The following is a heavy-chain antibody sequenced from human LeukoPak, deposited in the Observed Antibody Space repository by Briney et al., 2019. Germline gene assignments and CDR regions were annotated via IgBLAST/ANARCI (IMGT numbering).Heavy chain of an antibody. CDR1: GFTFSNYA. D-gene: IGHD3-9*01. CDR3: AKGDNDILTGYYNSFGY. J-gene: IGHJ4*02. V-gene: IGHV3-23*01. CDR2: ISGSGIST. Sequence: GGSLRLSCAASGFTFSNYAMSWVRQAPGKGLEWVSSISGSGISTYYSDSVKGRFTISRDNSKNTLYLQMNSLRAEDTAVYYCAKGDNDILTGYYNSFGYWGQGTLVTVSS.